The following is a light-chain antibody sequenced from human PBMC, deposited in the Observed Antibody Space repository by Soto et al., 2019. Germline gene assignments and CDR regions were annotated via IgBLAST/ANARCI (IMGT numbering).Light chain of an antibody. J-gene: IGKJ1*01. CDR2: EAS. CDR1: QSVSSSS. CDR3: QQYRT. Sequence: EIVLTQSPGTLSLSPGERATLSCRASQSVSSSSLAWYQQNPGQAPRLLIYEASGRATGIPDRFSGSGSGTDFTLTISRLEPEDFAVYYCQQYRTFGQGTKGDIK. V-gene: IGKV3-20*01.